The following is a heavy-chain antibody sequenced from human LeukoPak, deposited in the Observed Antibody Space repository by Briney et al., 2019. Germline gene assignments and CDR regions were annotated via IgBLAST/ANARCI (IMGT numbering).Heavy chain of an antibody. Sequence: SGGSLRLSCAASGFTFSSYSMNWVRQAPGKGLEWVSSISSSSSYIYYADSVKGRFTISRDNAKNSLYLQLNSLRAEDTAVYYCARVNVYGGHSGAFVYWGQGTLVTVSS. CDR1: GFTFSSYS. J-gene: IGHJ4*02. CDR2: ISSSSSYI. CDR3: ARVNVYGGHSGAFVY. D-gene: IGHD4-23*01. V-gene: IGHV3-21*01.